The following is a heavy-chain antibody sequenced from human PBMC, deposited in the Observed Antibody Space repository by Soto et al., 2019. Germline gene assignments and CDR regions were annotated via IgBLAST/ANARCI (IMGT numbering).Heavy chain of an antibody. CDR2: INAGNGNT. Sequence: QVQLVQSGAEVKKPGASVKVSCKASGYTFTSYAMHWVRQAPGQRLEWMGWINAGNGNTEYSQKLQGRVTITRDTSASTAYMELSSLRSEDTAVYYCARGVAGPLHWFDPWGQGTLVTVSS. J-gene: IGHJ5*02. D-gene: IGHD6-19*01. V-gene: IGHV1-3*01. CDR1: GYTFTSYA. CDR3: ARGVAGPLHWFDP.